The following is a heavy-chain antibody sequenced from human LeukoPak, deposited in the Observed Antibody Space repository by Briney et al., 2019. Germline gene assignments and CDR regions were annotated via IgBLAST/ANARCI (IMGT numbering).Heavy chain of an antibody. Sequence: PGGSLRLSYAASGFTFSDYYMSWIRQAPGKGLEWVSYISSSGSTIYYADSVKGRFTISRDNAKNSLCLQMSSLRAEDTAVYYCASQYSSSWSQNPGDWGQGTLVTVSS. J-gene: IGHJ4*02. V-gene: IGHV3-11*01. D-gene: IGHD6-13*01. CDR1: GFTFSDYY. CDR2: ISSSGSTI. CDR3: ASQYSSSWSQNPGD.